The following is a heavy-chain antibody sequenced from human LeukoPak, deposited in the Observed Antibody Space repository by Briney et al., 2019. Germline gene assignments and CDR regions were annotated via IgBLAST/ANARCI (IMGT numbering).Heavy chain of an antibody. CDR3: ARDYYDSSGYYYWFDP. CDR1: GYTFTGYG. D-gene: IGHD3-22*01. J-gene: IGHJ5*02. Sequence: ASVKVSCKASGYTFTGYGISWVRQAPGQGLEWMGWISAYNGNTNYAQKLQGRVTMTTDTSTSTAYMELRSLRSDDTAVYYCARDYYDSSGYYYWFDPWGQGTLVTVSS. CDR2: ISAYNGNT. V-gene: IGHV1-18*01.